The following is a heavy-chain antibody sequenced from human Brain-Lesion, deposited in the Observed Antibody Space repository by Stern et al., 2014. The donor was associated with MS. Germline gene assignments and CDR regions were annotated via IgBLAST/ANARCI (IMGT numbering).Heavy chain of an antibody. Sequence: QLQLQESGPGLVKPSQTLSLTCTVSGGSISSGNYYWSWIRQPAGEGLEWIGRIYSSGSTQYNPPLKSRGNISADTSTNQFSLGMSSVTAADTAVYYCARGNYDVLTDNGGHGFDIWGQGTMVTVSS. CDR1: GGSISSGNYY. V-gene: IGHV4-61*02. CDR2: IYSSGST. J-gene: IGHJ3*02. D-gene: IGHD3-9*01. CDR3: ARGNYDVLTDNGGHGFDI.